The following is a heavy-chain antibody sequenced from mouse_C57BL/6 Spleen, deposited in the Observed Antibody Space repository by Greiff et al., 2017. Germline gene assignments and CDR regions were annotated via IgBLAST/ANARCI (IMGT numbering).Heavy chain of an antibody. CDR3: TRRGTTVVVNGYCDV. CDR1: GFTFSSYA. CDR2: ISSGGDYI. V-gene: IGHV5S21*01. D-gene: IGHD1-1*01. J-gene: IGHJ1*03. Sequence: EVQVVESGEGLVKPGGSLKLSCAASGFTFSSYAMSWVRQTPEKRLEWVAYISSGGDYIYYADTVKGRFTITRDNARNTLYLHMSSLKSEDTAMYYCTRRGTTVVVNGYCDVWGTGTTVTVSS.